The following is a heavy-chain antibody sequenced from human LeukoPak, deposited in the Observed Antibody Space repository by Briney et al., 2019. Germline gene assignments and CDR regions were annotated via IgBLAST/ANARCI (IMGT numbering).Heavy chain of an antibody. CDR3: ARWEGYGDYPAY. V-gene: IGHV1-46*01. CDR1: GYTFTGYY. J-gene: IGHJ4*02. D-gene: IGHD4-17*01. Sequence: GASVKVSCKASGYTFTGYYMHWVRRAPGQGLEWMGIINPSGGSTSYAQKFQGRVTMTRDTSTSTVYMELSSLRSEDTAVYYCARWEGYGDYPAYWGQGTLVTVSS. CDR2: INPSGGST.